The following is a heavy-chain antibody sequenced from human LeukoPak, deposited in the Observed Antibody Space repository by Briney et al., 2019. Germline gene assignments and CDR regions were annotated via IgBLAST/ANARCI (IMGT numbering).Heavy chain of an antibody. CDR3: AREDNRGVPRSSPNDY. V-gene: IGHV3-48*01. CDR2: ISSSSSTI. Sequence: PGGSLRLSCAASGFTFSSYSMNWVRQAPGKGLGWVSYISSSSSTIYYADSVKGRFTISRDNAKNSLYLQMNSLRAEDTAVYYCAREDNRGVPRSSPNDYWGQGTLVTVSS. J-gene: IGHJ4*02. CDR1: GFTFSSYS. D-gene: IGHD1-1*01.